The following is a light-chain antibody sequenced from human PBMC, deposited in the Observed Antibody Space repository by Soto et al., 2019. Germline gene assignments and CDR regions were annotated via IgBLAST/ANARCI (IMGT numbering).Light chain of an antibody. J-gene: IGLJ2*01. CDR3: QSYASSLV. CDR2: GNS. Sequence: QSVLTQPPSVSGAPGQRVTISCTGSSSNIGAGYDVHWYQQLPGTDPKLLIYGNSNRPSGVPDRFSGSKSVTSASLAITGLQAEDEADYYCQSYASSLVFGGGTKLTVL. V-gene: IGLV1-40*01. CDR1: SSNIGAGYD.